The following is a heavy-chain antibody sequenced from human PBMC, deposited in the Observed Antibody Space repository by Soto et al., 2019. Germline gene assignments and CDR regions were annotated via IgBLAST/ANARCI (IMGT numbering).Heavy chain of an antibody. CDR1: GGPISSSNW. Sequence: SETLSLTCAVSGGPISSSNWWSWVRQPPGKGLEWIGEIFHSGSTNYTPSLKSRVTISVDKSRNQFSLKLSSVTAADTAVYYCVRDYAATVITIGHCFDPWGQGTLVTVSS. J-gene: IGHJ5*02. D-gene: IGHD3-22*01. CDR2: IFHSGST. V-gene: IGHV4-4*02. CDR3: VRDYAATVITIGHCFDP.